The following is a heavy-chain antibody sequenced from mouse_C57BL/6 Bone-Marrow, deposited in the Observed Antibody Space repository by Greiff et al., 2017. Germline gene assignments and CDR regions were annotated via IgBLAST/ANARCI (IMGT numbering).Heavy chain of an antibody. CDR1: GFSLSTFGMG. Sequence: VKLMECGPGLLQPSQTLSLSCSFSGFSLSTFGMGVGWIRQPSGKGLEWLAHIWWDDDKYYNPALKSRLSISKDTSKNQVFLKIANVDTADTATYYCARIDLPVYAMDYWGQGTSVTVSS. J-gene: IGHJ4*01. D-gene: IGHD2-1*01. CDR3: ARIDLPVYAMDY. V-gene: IGHV8-8*01. CDR2: IWWDDDK.